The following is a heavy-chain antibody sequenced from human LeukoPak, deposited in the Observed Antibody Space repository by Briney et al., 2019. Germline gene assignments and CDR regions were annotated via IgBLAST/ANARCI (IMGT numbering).Heavy chain of an antibody. CDR2: IYDSGRA. CDR3: VRDIYDDSN. Sequence: SQTLSLTCAVSGGSISTGGYSWSWIRQPPGKTLEWIGYIYDSGRAYYNPSLKSRVTISMDTSSNHFSLKLRSVTAADTAVYYCVRDIYDDSNWGQGTLVTVSS. J-gene: IGHJ4*02. D-gene: IGHD3-16*01. V-gene: IGHV4-30-4*07. CDR1: GGSISTGGYS.